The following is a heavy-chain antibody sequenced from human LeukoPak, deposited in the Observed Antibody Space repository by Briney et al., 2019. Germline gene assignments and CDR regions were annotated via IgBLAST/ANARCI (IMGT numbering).Heavy chain of an antibody. V-gene: IGHV1-8*02. D-gene: IGHD4-23*01. Sequence: ASVKVSCKASGYTFTGYYMHWVRQAPGQGLEWMGWMNPNSGNTGYAQKFQGRVTMTRNTSISTAYMELSSLRSEDTAVYYCARGLGKDYWGQGTLVTVSS. CDR2: MNPNSGNT. CDR3: ARGLGKDY. CDR1: GYTFTGYY. J-gene: IGHJ4*02.